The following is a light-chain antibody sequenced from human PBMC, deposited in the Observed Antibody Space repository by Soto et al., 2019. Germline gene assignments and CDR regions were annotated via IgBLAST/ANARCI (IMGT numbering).Light chain of an antibody. CDR2: GAS. Sequence: EIVLTQSPGTLSLSPGERATLSCRASQSISSSYLAWYQHKPGQAPRLLIYGASSRATGIPDRFIGSGSGTDFTLTISRLEPEEFAVYYCQQYHSSPRTFGQGTQVEIK. CDR1: QSISSSY. J-gene: IGKJ1*01. V-gene: IGKV3-20*01. CDR3: QQYHSSPRT.